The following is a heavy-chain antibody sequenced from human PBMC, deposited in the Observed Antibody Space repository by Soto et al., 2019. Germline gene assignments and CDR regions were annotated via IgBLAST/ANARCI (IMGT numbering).Heavy chain of an antibody. CDR3: ARDADYGSGSGGMDV. Sequence: SETLSLTCTVSGGSISSYFWSWIRQPTGKGLEWIGYIYYSGSTNYNPSLKSRVTISVDTSKSQFSLKLSSVTAADTAVYYCARDADYGSGSGGMDVWGQGTTVTVSS. J-gene: IGHJ6*02. V-gene: IGHV4-59*01. CDR2: IYYSGST. D-gene: IGHD3-10*01. CDR1: GGSISSYF.